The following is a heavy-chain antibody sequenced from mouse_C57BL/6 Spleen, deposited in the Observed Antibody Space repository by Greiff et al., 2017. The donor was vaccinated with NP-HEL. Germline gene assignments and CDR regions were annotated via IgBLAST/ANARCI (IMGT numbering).Heavy chain of an antibody. V-gene: IGHV1-5*01. Sequence: EVQLQQSGTVLARPGASVKMSCKTSGYTFTSYWMHWVKQRPGQGLEWIGAIYPGNSDTSYNQKFKGKAKLTAVTSASTAYMELSSLTNEDSAVYYGTRSDGYSYYFDYWGQGTTLTVSS. CDR3: TRSDGYSYYFDY. CDR2: IYPGNSDT. D-gene: IGHD2-3*01. J-gene: IGHJ2*01. CDR1: GYTFTSYW.